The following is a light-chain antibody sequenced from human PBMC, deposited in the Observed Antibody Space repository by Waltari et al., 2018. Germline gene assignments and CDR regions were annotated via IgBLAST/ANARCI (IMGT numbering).Light chain of an antibody. V-gene: IGLV2-14*03. CDR3: GSYTSSTTLA. CDR2: DVS. CDR1: SSDVGGYDY. J-gene: IGLJ1*01. Sequence: QSALTQPASVSGSPGQSITISCTGTSSDVGGYDYVSWYQQHPGKAPKLILYDVSNRPLELSHRFSGSQSGNTASLTISGLQADDEAEYYCGSYTSSTTLAFGTGTKVTVL.